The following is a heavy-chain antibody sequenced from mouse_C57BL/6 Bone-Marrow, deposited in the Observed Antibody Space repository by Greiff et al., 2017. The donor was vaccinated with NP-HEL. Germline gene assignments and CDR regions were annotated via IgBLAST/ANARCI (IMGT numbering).Heavy chain of an antibody. CDR3: VRQGIYYYGSCAMDY. CDR1: GFSFNTYA. V-gene: IGHV10-1*01. J-gene: IGHJ4*01. CDR2: IRSKSNNYAT. Sequence: EVNVVESGGGLVQPKGSLKLSCAASGFSFNTYAMNWVRQAPGKGLEWVARIRSKSNNYATYYADSVKDRFTISRDDSESMLYLQMNNLKTEDTAMYYCVRQGIYYYGSCAMDYWGQGTSVTVSS. D-gene: IGHD1-1*01.